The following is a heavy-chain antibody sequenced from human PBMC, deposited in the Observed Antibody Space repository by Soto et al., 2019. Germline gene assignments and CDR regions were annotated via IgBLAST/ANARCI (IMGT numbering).Heavy chain of an antibody. CDR3: VRSRGDFDY. J-gene: IGHJ4*02. D-gene: IGHD2-2*01. CDR2: IYYSGST. V-gene: IGHV4-39*01. Sequence: QLQLQESGPGLVKPSETLSLTCTVSGGSISSSSYYWGWIRQPPGKGLEWIGSIYYSGSTYYNPSLKSRVTLSVGTAKNQFSLKLSSVTAADTAVYYRVRSRGDFDYWGQGTLVTVSS. CDR1: GGSISSSSYY.